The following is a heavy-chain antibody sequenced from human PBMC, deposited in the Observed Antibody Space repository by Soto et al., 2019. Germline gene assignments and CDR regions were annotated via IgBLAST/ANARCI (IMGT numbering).Heavy chain of an antibody. V-gene: IGHV4-39*01. CDR2: IYYSGST. CDR1: GGSISSSSYY. J-gene: IGHJ4*02. D-gene: IGHD5-18*01. CDR3: ARRRAWIQPNNFDY. Sequence: SETLSLTCTVSGGSISSSSYYWGWIRQPPGKGLEWIGSIYYSGSTYYNPSLKSRVTISVDTSKNQFSLKLSSVTAADTAVYYCARRRAWIQPNNFDYWGQGTLVTVSS.